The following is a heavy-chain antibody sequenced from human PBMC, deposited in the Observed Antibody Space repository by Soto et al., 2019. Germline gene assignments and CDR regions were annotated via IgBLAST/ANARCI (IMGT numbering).Heavy chain of an antibody. CDR1: GYTFTGYA. J-gene: IGHJ4*02. V-gene: IGHV1-3*05. Sequence: QVQLVQSGAEEKKPGASVKVSCKASGYTFTGYAMHWVRQAPGQRLEWMGWINAGNGNTKYSQKFQGRVTITRDTSASTAYMELSSLRSEDQAVYYCARAVAVPADFDYWGQGTLVTVSS. CDR2: INAGNGNT. CDR3: ARAVAVPADFDY. D-gene: IGHD6-19*01.